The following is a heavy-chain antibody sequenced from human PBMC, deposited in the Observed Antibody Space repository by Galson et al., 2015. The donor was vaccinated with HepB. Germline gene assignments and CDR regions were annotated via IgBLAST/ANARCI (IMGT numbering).Heavy chain of an antibody. V-gene: IGHV3-33*01. D-gene: IGHD1-26*01. CDR1: GFTFSSYG. CDR3: ARDNVDARGAFDI. Sequence: SLRLSCAASGFTFSSYGMHWVRQAPGKGLEWVAVIWYDGSDKYYADSVKGRFTISRDNSKNTLYLQMNSLRAEDTAVYYCARDNVDARGAFDIWGQGTLVTVSS. J-gene: IGHJ4*02. CDR2: IWYDGSDK.